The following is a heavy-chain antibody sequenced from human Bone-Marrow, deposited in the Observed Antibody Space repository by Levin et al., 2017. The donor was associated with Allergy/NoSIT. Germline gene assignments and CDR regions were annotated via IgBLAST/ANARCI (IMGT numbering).Heavy chain of an antibody. Sequence: GGSLRLSCAASGFIFSSYGMHWVRQAPGKGLEWVAVIWYDGSNKDYADSVKGRFTISKDNPKNTLYLQMNSLRAEDTAVYYCARDQGRSSSYLQHWGQGTLVTVSS. J-gene: IGHJ1*01. CDR1: GFIFSSYG. CDR2: IWYDGSNK. CDR3: ARDQGRSSSYLQH. V-gene: IGHV3-33*01. D-gene: IGHD6-6*01.